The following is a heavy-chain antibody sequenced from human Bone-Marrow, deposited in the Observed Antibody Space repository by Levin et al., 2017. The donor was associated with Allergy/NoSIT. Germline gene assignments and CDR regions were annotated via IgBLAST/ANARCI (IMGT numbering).Heavy chain of an antibody. CDR1: GFSFSNYA. J-gene: IGHJ6*02. V-gene: IGHV3-30*03. Sequence: GGSLRLSCAGSGFSFSNYAMHWVRQAPGKGLEWVAILSYDGNNQYYSESVKGRFTISRDNSNDTLSLQMNSLRVEDTAVYYCARMLAMVTKRIGLDVWGQGTTVSVSS. D-gene: IGHD5-18*01. CDR2: LSYDGNNQ. CDR3: ARMLAMVTKRIGLDV.